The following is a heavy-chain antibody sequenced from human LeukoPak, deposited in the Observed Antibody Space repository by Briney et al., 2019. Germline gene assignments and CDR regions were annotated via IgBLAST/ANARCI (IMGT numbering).Heavy chain of an antibody. CDR2: ISPYNGNT. CDR1: GYTFTTFG. D-gene: IGHD3-16*01. Sequence: ASVKVSCKASGYTFTTFGITWVRQAPGQGLEWMGWISPYNGNTNYAQKLQGRVNMTSDTSTSTAYMHRRRLRSDHKPVYYCTRGGGAIYHDYWGQGTLVTVSS. J-gene: IGHJ4*02. V-gene: IGHV1-18*01. CDR3: TRGGGAIYHDY.